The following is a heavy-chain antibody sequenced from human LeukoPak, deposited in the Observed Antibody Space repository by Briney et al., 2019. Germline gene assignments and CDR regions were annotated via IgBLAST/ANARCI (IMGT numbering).Heavy chain of an antibody. CDR3: ARDPYRGWSTNWFDP. V-gene: IGHV3-7*01. Sequence: GGSLRLSCAASGFTFSSYWMSWVRQAPGKGLEWVANIKQDGSEKYYVDSVKGRFTISRDNAKNSLYLQMNSLRAEDTAVYYCARDPYRGWSTNWFDPWGQGTLVTVSS. J-gene: IGHJ5*02. CDR2: IKQDGSEK. CDR1: GFTFSSYW. D-gene: IGHD6-19*01.